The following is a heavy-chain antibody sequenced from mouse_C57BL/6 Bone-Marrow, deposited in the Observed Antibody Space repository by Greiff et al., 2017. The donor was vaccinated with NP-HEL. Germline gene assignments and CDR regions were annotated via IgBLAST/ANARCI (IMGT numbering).Heavy chain of an antibody. J-gene: IGHJ4*01. CDR1: GFSLTSYG. D-gene: IGHD2-10*01. CDR3: ARNPGLLSYAMDY. Sequence: VQVVESGPGLVQPSPCLSISCTVSGFSLTSYGVHWVRQSPGKGLEWLGVIWRGGGTAYYAAFISSLSISKDNSKNQVFFKMNSLQADDTAIYYCARNPGLLSYAMDYWGQGTSVTVSS. CDR2: IWRGGGT. V-gene: IGHV2-2*01.